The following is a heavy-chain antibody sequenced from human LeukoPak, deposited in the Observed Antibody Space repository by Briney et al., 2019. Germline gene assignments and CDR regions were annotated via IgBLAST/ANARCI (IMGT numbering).Heavy chain of an antibody. D-gene: IGHD3-3*01. CDR3: ARGFNDFWSGSQLEY. CDR1: GFTFSSYS. Sequence: GGSLRLSCAASGFTFSSYSMNWVRQAPGKGLQWLAVISYDGGKTYYADSVEGRFTISRDNSKSTVYLEINSLRSEDTAIYYCARGFNDFWSGSQLEYWGQGTLVTVSS. J-gene: IGHJ4*02. CDR2: ISYDGGKT. V-gene: IGHV3-30*03.